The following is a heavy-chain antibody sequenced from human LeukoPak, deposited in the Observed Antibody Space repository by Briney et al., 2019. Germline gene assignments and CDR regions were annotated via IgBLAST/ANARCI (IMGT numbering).Heavy chain of an antibody. Sequence: KASETLSLTCTVSGGSISSSSYYWGWIRQPPRKGLEWIGSIYYSGSTYYNPSLKSRFTISVDTSKNQFTLKLISVTAADTAVYYCARDERGGYYVFDYWGQGTLVTVSS. V-gene: IGHV4-39*06. D-gene: IGHD3-3*01. CDR2: IYYSGST. J-gene: IGHJ4*02. CDR1: GGSISSSSYY. CDR3: ARDERGGYYVFDY.